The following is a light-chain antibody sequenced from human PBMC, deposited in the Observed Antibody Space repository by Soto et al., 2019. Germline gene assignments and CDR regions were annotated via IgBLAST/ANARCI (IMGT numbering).Light chain of an antibody. CDR2: KAS. J-gene: IGKJ1*01. V-gene: IGKV1-5*03. CDR1: ESLSNL. CDR3: QQYKKFPWT. Sequence: DIQMAQSPSTLSASVGDRVTITCRASESLSNLLAWYQQKPGRAPDLLIYKASNLQSGVPSRFSGSASGTQFTLTIKKLQPDDFAIYYCQQYKKFPWTFGRGTKVDIK.